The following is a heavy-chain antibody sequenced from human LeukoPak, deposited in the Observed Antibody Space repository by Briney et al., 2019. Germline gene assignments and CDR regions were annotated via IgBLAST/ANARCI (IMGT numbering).Heavy chain of an antibody. J-gene: IGHJ4*02. V-gene: IGHV1-69*05. CDR3: ARGLSDIVATIYYFDY. D-gene: IGHD5-12*01. CDR1: GGTFSSYA. CDR2: LIPIFGTA. Sequence: SVKVSCKASGGTFSSYAISWVRQAPGQGLEWMGGLIPIFGTADYAQKFQGRVTITTDESTSTAYMELSSLRSEDTAVYYCARGLSDIVATIYYFDYWGQGTLVTVSS.